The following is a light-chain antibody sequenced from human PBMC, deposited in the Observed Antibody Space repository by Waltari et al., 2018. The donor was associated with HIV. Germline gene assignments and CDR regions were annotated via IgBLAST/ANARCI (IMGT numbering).Light chain of an antibody. CDR3: CSYAGSTTV. Sequence: QSALTQPASVSGSPGQSITISCTGTSSDVGSYNLVSWYQQHPGKAPQLMIYEVSKRPDGFSNRFSGSKSDNTASLTSAGLQAEDEADYYCCSYAGSTTVFGGGTKLTVL. CDR2: EVS. CDR1: SSDVGSYNL. V-gene: IGLV2-23*02. J-gene: IGLJ2*01.